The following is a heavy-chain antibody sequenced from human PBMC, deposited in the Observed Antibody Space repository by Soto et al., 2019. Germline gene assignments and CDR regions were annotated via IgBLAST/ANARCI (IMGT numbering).Heavy chain of an antibody. Sequence: GASVKVSCKASGYTFTSYGISWVRQAPGQGLEWMGWISAYNGNTNYAQKLQGRVTMTTDTSTSTAYMELRSLRTDDTAVYYCAGDLGGVSGTPVGYWGEGARVTGTS. V-gene: IGHV1-18*01. CDR3: AGDLGGVSGTPVGY. CDR2: ISAYNGNT. D-gene: IGHD3-16*02. J-gene: IGHJ4*02. CDR1: GYTFTSYG.